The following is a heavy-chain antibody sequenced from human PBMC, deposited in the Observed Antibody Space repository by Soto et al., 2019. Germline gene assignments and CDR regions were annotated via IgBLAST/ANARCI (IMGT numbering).Heavy chain of an antibody. Sequence: SETLSLTCPVSGVSISSGGYYWSWLRQHPGKGLEWIGYIYYSGSTYYNPSLKSRVTISVDTSKNQFSLKLSSVTAADTAVYYCARDIVATIPHYYYYGMDVWGQGTTVTVSS. J-gene: IGHJ6*02. CDR3: ARDIVATIPHYYYYGMDV. D-gene: IGHD5-12*01. V-gene: IGHV4-31*03. CDR1: GVSISSGGYY. CDR2: IYYSGST.